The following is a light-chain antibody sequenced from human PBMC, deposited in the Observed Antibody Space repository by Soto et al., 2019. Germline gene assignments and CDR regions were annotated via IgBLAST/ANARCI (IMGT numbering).Light chain of an antibody. CDR3: QQYNSYWGT. CDR1: QSISSW. CDR2: DAS. Sequence: DIQMTQSPSTLSASVGDRVTITCRASQSISSWLARYQQKPGKAPKLLIYDASSLESGVPSRFSGSGSGTEFTLTISSLQPDDFATYYCQQYNSYWGTFGQGTKVEIK. V-gene: IGKV1-5*01. J-gene: IGKJ1*01.